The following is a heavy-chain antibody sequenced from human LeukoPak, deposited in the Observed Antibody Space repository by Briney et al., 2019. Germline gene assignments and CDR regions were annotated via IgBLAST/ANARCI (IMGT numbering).Heavy chain of an antibody. J-gene: IGHJ4*02. CDR3: AKAHYYYGSGSYDFDY. Sequence: GGSLRLSCAASGFTFSSYAMSWVRQAPGKGLEWVSAISGSGGSTYYADSVKGRFTISRDNSKNTLYLQMNSLRAEDTAVYYCAKAHYYYGSGSYDFDYWGQGTLVTVSS. V-gene: IGHV3-23*01. CDR1: GFTFSSYA. D-gene: IGHD3-10*01. CDR2: ISGSGGST.